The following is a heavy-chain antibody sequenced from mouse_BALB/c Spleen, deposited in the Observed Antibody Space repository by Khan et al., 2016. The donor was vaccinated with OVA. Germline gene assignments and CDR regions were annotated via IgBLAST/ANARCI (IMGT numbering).Heavy chain of an antibody. V-gene: IGHV1S136*01. Sequence: VRLQQSGPELVKPGASVKMSCKASGYIFTNYVLHWVKQKSGQGLEWIGNINPYNGGTKYNEKFKGKATLALDKSSITAYMELSSLTSEDSAVYYCARGNWQSYYFDYWGQGTTLTLSS. D-gene: IGHD4-1*01. CDR1: GYIFTNYV. J-gene: IGHJ2*01. CDR3: ARGNWQSYYFDY. CDR2: INPYNGGT.